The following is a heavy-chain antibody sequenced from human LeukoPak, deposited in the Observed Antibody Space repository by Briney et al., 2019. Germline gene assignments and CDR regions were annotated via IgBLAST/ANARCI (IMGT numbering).Heavy chain of an antibody. D-gene: IGHD5-18*01. CDR3: AKGLDTAMVNSFDY. CDR2: ISGSGGST. CDR1: GFTFSSYA. J-gene: IGHJ4*02. Sequence: AGGSLRLSCAASGFTFSSYAMSWVRQAPGKGLEWVSAISGSGGSTYYVDSVKGRFTISRDNSKSTLYLQMNSLRAEDTAVYYCAKGLDTAMVNSFDYWGQGTLVTVSS. V-gene: IGHV3-23*01.